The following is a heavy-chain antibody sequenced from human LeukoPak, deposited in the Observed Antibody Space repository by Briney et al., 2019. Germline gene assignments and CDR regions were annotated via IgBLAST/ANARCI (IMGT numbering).Heavy chain of an antibody. CDR2: IYYSGST. J-gene: IGHJ6*03. D-gene: IGHD3-10*01. Sequence: SETLSLICTVSGGSISSYYWSWIRQPPGKGLEWIGYIYYSGSTNYNPSLKSRVTISVDTSKNQFSLKLSSVTAADTAVYYCARGRRYYYGSGSYYQEEYYYYYMDVWGKGTTVTVSS. CDR3: ARGRRYYYGSGSYYQEEYYYYYMDV. V-gene: IGHV4-59*01. CDR1: GGSISSYY.